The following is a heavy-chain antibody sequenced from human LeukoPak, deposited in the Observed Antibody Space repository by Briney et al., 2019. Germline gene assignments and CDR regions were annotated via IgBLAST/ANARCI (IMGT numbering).Heavy chain of an antibody. V-gene: IGHV1-24*01. J-gene: IGHJ4*02. CDR2: FDPEDGET. CDR1: GYTLTELS. CDR3: ATSEDIVVVPAAFDY. Sequence: ASVKVSCKVSGYTLTELSMHWVRQAPGKGLEWIGGFDPEDGETIYAQKFQGRVTMTEDTSTDTAYMELSSLRSEDTAVYYCATSEDIVVVPAAFDYWGQGTLVTVSS. D-gene: IGHD2-2*01.